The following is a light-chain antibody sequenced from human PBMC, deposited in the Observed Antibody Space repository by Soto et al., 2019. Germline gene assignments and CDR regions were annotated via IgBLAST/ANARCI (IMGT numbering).Light chain of an antibody. CDR1: SSDVGGYNY. CDR3: SSNTSSRTPFV. V-gene: IGLV2-14*01. Sequence: QSALTQPASVSGSPGQSITISCTGTSSDVGGYNYVSWYQQHPGNAPRLMIYEVNNRPSGVPNRFSGSKSGNTASLTISGLQAEDEADYYCSSNTSSRTPFVFGTGTKVTVL. CDR2: EVN. J-gene: IGLJ1*01.